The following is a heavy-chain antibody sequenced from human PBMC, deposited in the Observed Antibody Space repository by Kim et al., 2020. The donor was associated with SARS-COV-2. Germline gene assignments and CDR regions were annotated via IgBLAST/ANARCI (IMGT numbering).Heavy chain of an antibody. D-gene: IGHD6-19*01. J-gene: IGHJ4*02. CDR3: ARVSSGWYDY. CDR2: YN. Sequence: YNDYAVSVKSRITINPDTSKHQFSLQLNSVTPEYTAVYYCARVSSGWYDYWGQGTLVTVSS. V-gene: IGHV6-1*01.